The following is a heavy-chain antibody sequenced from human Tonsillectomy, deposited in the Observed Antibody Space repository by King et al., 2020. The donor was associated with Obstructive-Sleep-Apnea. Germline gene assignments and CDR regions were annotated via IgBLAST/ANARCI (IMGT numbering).Heavy chain of an antibody. CDR1: GFTFSNYG. Sequence: VQLVESGGGVVQPGRSLRLSCAASGFTFSNYGMHWVRQAPGKGLEWVALIRYDGSNKDYADSVKGRFTISRDNSKNTLYLQMNSLRAEDTAVYYCAKAQDGSSYLFDYWGQGTLVTVSS. CDR2: IRYDGSNK. D-gene: IGHD6-6*01. V-gene: IGHV3-30*02. J-gene: IGHJ4*02. CDR3: AKAQDGSSYLFDY.